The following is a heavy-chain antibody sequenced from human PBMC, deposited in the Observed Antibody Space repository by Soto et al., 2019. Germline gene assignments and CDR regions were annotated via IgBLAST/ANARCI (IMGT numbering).Heavy chain of an antibody. D-gene: IGHD3-22*01. CDR3: ARDPNDSSAYYHHYYYGMDV. Sequence: ASVKVSCKASGYTFTSYGIHWVRQAPGQRLEWTGWINAGNGNTKYSEKFQGRVTITRDTSASTAYPELSSLRSEDTAVYYCARDPNDSSAYYHHYYYGMDVWGQGTTVTVSS. V-gene: IGHV1-3*01. J-gene: IGHJ6*02. CDR2: INAGNGNT. CDR1: GYTFTSYG.